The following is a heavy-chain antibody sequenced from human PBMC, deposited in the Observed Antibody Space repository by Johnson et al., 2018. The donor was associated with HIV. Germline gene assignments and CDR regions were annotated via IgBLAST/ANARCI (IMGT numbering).Heavy chain of an antibody. V-gene: IGHV3-66*01. CDR2: IYSRGGS. CDR1: GFTVSSSS. Sequence: VQLVESGGGLVQPGGSLRLSCVEYGFTVSSSSMSWVRQAPGKGLEWVSVIYSRGGSYYVDSVRGRFTISRDNSKRMLYLQMNSLRAEDTAVYYCARGGGGTVVVTIGGAFDIWGQ. CDR3: ARGGGGTVVVTIGGAFDI. D-gene: IGHD2-21*02. J-gene: IGHJ3*02.